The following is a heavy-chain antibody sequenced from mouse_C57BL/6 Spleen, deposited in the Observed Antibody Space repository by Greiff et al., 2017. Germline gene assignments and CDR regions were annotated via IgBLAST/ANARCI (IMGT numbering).Heavy chain of an antibody. CDR3: ARDLGQRYFDV. CDR1: GFTFSSYA. J-gene: IGHJ1*03. CDR2: ISDGGSYT. D-gene: IGHD3-3*01. Sequence: EVKLQESGGGLVKPGGSLKLSCAASGFTFSSYAMSWVRQTPEKRLEWVATISDGGSYTYYPDNVKGRFTISRDNAKNNLYLQMSHLKSEDTAMYYCARDLGQRYFDVWGTGTTVTVSS. V-gene: IGHV5-4*01.